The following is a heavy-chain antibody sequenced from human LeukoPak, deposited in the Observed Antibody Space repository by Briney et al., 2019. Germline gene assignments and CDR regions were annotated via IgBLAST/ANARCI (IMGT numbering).Heavy chain of an antibody. D-gene: IGHD3-22*01. CDR3: AKWDTYYDSSGYYFY. CDR2: ISSSGSTM. CDR1: GFIFSDYY. Sequence: GGSLRLSCAASGFIFSDYYMSWIRQAPGKGLEWVSYISSSGSTMYYTDSVKGRFTISRDNAKDSLYLQMNSLRAEDTAVYYCAKWDTYYDSSGYYFYWGQGTLVTVSS. J-gene: IGHJ4*02. V-gene: IGHV3-11*01.